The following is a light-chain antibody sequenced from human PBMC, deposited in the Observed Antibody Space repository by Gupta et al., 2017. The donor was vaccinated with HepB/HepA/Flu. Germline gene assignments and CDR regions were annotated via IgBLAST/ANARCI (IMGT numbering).Light chain of an antibody. CDR2: NTH. V-gene: IGLV7-46*01. CDR3: LLDYSAARV. J-gene: IGLJ2*01. CDR1: TGPVTSGHY. Sequence: QAVVTQERSLTVSPGGTVTITCGSNTGPVTSGHYPYWFQQKPGQAPTQPIYNTHYKHSWVPARFSGSLLGGKAALTLSGAQPEDEADYYCLLDYSAARVFGGGTKLTVL.